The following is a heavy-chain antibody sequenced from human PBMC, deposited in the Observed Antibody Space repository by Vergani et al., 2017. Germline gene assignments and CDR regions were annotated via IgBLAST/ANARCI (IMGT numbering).Heavy chain of an antibody. CDR3: ARATSPYCSSTSCYANGHYYYYYYMDV. D-gene: IGHD2-2*01. CDR2: IIPIFGPA. J-gene: IGHJ6*03. CDR1: GGTFSSYA. Sequence: QVQLVQSGAEVKKPGSSVKVSCKASGGTFSSYAISWVRQAPGQGLEWMGGIIPIFGPANYAHKFQGRVTITADDTTSTAYIELSSLRSEDTAVDYCARATSPYCSSTSCYANGHYYYYYYMDVWGKGTTVTVSS. V-gene: IGHV1-69*01.